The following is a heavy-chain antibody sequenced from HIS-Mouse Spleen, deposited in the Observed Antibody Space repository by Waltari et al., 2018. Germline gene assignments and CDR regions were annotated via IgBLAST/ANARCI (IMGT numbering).Heavy chain of an antibody. V-gene: IGHV1-8*01. D-gene: IGHD3-3*01. Sequence: QVQLVQSGAEVKKPGASVKVSCKASGYTFTSYDINWVRQATGQGLEWMGWITPNTGNTGYAQEFEGRVTMTRNTSISTAYRELRRLRSEDTAVYYCARVYYDFWSGYSYWGQGTLVTVSS. CDR3: ARVYYDFWSGYSY. CDR1: GYTFTSYD. J-gene: IGHJ4*02. CDR2: ITPNTGNT.